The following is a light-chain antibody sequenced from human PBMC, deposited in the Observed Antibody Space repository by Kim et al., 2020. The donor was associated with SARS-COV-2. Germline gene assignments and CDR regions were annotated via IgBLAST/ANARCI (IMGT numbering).Light chain of an antibody. CDR2: DAS. J-gene: IGKJ4*01. CDR1: QSVPSNS. CDR3: QQYGTSVT. V-gene: IGKV3-20*01. Sequence: EIVLTQSPGTLSLSPGEGATLPCRASQSVPSNSLAWYQQQPGQAPRLLIYDASTRATGIADRFSGGGSGTYFTLTISRLEPPDFAVYYCQQYGTSVTFGGGTKVDIK.